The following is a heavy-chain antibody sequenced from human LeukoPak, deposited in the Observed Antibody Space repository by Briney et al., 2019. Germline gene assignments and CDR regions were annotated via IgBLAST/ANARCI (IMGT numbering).Heavy chain of an antibody. V-gene: IGHV1-2*06. CDR2: INHNSGGA. J-gene: IGHJ5*02. CDR3: ARDHRLRLGELSLEYNWFDP. CDR1: GYTFTRYY. Sequence: GASVNVSCMASGYTFTRYYMHWVRQAPGQGLEWMGRINHNSGGANYAQKFQSRVTMTRDTSISTAYMELSRLRSDDTAVYYCARDHRLRLGELSLEYNWFDPWGQGTLVTVSS. D-gene: IGHD3-16*02.